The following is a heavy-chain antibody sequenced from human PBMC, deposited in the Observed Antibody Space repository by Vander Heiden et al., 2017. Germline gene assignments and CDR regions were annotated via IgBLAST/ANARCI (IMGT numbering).Heavy chain of an antibody. Sequence: EVQLVESGGGLVQPGGSLRLSCAASGFTFSSYDMHWVGQATGKGLEWVSAIGTAGDTYYPGSVKGRFTIARENAKNSLYLQMNSLRAGDTAVYYCARGCSSTSPWGPCTDVWGQGTTVTVSS. V-gene: IGHV3-13*01. CDR1: GFTFSSYD. J-gene: IGHJ6*02. D-gene: IGHD2-2*01. CDR3: ARGCSSTSPWGPCTDV. CDR2: IGTAGDT.